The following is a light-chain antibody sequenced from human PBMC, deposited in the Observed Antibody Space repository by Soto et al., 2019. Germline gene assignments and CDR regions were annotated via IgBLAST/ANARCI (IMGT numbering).Light chain of an antibody. J-gene: IGLJ2*01. V-gene: IGLV2-14*01. CDR1: SSDVGGYNY. CDR3: SSYTSSSTDVV. CDR2: DVS. Sequence: QSALTQPASVSGSPGQSITISCTGTSSDVGGYNYVSWYQPHPGKAPKLMIYDVSNRPSGVSNRFSGSKSGNTASLTISGLQAEDEADYYCSSYTSSSTDVVFGGGTKLTVL.